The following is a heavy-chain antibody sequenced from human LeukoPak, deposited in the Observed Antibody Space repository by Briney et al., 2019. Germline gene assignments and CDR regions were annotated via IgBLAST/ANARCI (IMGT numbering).Heavy chain of an antibody. V-gene: IGHV3-7*01. CDR1: GFTFSSYW. Sequence: GGSLRLSCAASGFTFSSYWMGWVRQAPGKGLEWVANIKQDGSEKRYVDPVKGRFTISRDNAKNSLYLQMNSLRAEDTAVYYCARESCSSTSCYYFDYWGQGTLVTVSS. D-gene: IGHD2-2*01. CDR3: ARESCSSTSCYYFDY. CDR2: IKQDGSEK. J-gene: IGHJ4*02.